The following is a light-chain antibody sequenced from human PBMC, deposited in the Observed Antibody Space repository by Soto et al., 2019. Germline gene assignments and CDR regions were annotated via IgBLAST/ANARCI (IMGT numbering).Light chain of an antibody. J-gene: IGKJ4*01. V-gene: IGKV3-15*01. Sequence: VIPESPATLSVSPGDKVSLSCRANQTISNTLAWYQQKPGQAPRLLIYAASTRATGVSARFSGSGSGTEFTLTISSLQSEDFTIYYCQYYNNWPATFGGGTKVDI. CDR2: AAS. CDR1: QTISNT. CDR3: QYYNNWPAT.